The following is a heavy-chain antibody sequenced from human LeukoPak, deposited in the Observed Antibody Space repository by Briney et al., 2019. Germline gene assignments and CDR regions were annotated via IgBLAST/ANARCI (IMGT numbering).Heavy chain of an antibody. CDR3: ARSAAAGRIVATFGY. D-gene: IGHD5-12*01. CDR1: GYTFTGYY. Sequence: ASVKVSCKASGYTFTGYYMHWVRQAPGQGLEWMGWINPNSGGTNYAQKFQGRVTMTRDTSISTAYMELSRLRSDDTAVYYCARSAAAGRIVATFGYWGQGTLVAVSS. J-gene: IGHJ4*02. V-gene: IGHV1-2*02. CDR2: INPNSGGT.